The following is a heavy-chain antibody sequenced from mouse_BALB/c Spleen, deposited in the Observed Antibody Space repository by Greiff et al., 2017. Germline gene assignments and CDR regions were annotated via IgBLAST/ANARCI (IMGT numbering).Heavy chain of an antibody. V-gene: IGHV5-6-3*01. D-gene: IGHD2-14*01. CDR1: GFTFSSYG. Sequence: EVQVVESGGGLVQPGGSLKLSCAASGFTFSSYGMSWVRQTPDKRLELVATINSNGGSTYYPDSVKGRFTISRDNAKNTLYLQMSSLKSEDTAMYYCARYRYHWYFDVWGAGTTVTVSS. J-gene: IGHJ1*01. CDR2: INSNGGST. CDR3: ARYRYHWYFDV.